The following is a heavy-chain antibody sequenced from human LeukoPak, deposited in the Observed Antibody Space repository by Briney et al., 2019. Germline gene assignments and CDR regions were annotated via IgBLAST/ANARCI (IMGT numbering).Heavy chain of an antibody. CDR3: ARPGTTLYYYYGMDV. CDR1: GFTLSDYY. Sequence: GGSLRLSCAASGFTLSDYYMSWIRQAPGKGLEWVSYISSSGSTIYYVDSVKGRFTISRDSAKNSLYLQMSSLRAEVTAVYYCARPGTTLYYYYGMDVWGQGTTVTVSS. J-gene: IGHJ6*02. V-gene: IGHV3-11*01. CDR2: ISSSGSTI. D-gene: IGHD1-7*01.